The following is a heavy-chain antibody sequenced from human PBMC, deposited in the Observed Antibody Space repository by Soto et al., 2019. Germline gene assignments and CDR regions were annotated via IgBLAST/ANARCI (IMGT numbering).Heavy chain of an antibody. CDR1: GYSISSSNW. D-gene: IGHD1-26*01. J-gene: IGHJ4*02. V-gene: IGHV4-28*01. Sequence: QVQLQESGPGLVKPSDTLSLTCAVSGYSISSSNWWGWIRQPPGKGLEWIGYIYYSGTTYYNPSLKSRVTMSVDTSKNQFFLKRTSVTAVDTAVYYCARREIQGPIDYWGQGTLVTVSS. CDR3: ARREIQGPIDY. CDR2: IYYSGTT.